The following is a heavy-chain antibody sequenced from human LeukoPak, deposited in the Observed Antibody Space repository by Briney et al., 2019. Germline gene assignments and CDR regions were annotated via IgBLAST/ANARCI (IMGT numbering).Heavy chain of an antibody. CDR3: AKKPYQLLFYYYHGMDV. CDR2: ISGSGGST. CDR1: GFTFSSYA. V-gene: IGHV3-23*01. D-gene: IGHD2-2*01. Sequence: PGGSLRLSCAASGFTFSSYAMSWVRQAPGKGLEWVSAISGSGGSTYYADSVKGRFTISRDNSKNTLYLQMNSLRAEDTAVYYFAKKPYQLLFYYYHGMDVWGQGTTVTVSS. J-gene: IGHJ6*02.